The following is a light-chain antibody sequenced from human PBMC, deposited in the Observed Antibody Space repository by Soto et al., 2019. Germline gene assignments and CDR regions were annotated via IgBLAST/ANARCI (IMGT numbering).Light chain of an antibody. Sequence: QSVLTQPASVSGSPGQSITISCIGTSSDVGGSDYVSWYQQHPGKAPKLVIYDVSNRPSGVSDRFSGSKSDNTASLTVSGLQAEDEAEYDYCSYTRRDSLVVFGGGTKLTVL. CDR3: CSYTRRDSLVV. CDR1: SSDVGGSDY. J-gene: IGLJ2*01. CDR2: DVS. V-gene: IGLV2-14*01.